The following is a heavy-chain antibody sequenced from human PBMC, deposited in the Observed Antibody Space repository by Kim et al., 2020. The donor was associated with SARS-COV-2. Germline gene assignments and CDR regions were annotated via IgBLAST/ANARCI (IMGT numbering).Heavy chain of an antibody. CDR3: AGASGYSSGYDWFDP. D-gene: IGHD6-19*01. V-gene: IGHV3-48*02. Sequence: DSVKGRLTYARDNAKNSLYLQMNSQRDEDTAVYYCAGASGYSSGYDWFDPWGQGTLVTVSS. J-gene: IGHJ5*02.